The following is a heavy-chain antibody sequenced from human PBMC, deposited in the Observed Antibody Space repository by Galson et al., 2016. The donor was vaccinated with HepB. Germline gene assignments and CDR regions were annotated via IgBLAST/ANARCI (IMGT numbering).Heavy chain of an antibody. CDR3: ARGGTTKNGFDF. V-gene: IGHV4-31*03. CDR2: IYGSGNT. D-gene: IGHD4-11*01. CDR1: GGSVGSGGYY. J-gene: IGHJ3*01. Sequence: TLSLTCTVSGGSVGSGGYYWSWIRQPPGKGLEWIGYIYGSGNTYYNPSLNSRFTISQETSKNQFPLNVSSVTAPDTAVYYCARGGTTKNGFDFWGQGTMVTVSS.